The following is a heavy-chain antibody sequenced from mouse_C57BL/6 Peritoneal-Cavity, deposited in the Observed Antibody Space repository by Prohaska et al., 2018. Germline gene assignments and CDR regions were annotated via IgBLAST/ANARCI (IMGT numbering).Heavy chain of an antibody. D-gene: IGHD1-1*01. CDR1: GFSLSTFGMG. Sequence: QVTLKESGPGILQPSQTLSLTCSFSGFSLSTFGMGVGWIRQPSGKGLEWLAHIWWDDDKYYNPALKSRLTIPKDTSKNQVFLKIANVDTADTATYYCARIAFYYYGSSYWYFDVWGTGTTVTVSS. J-gene: IGHJ1*03. CDR3: ARIAFYYYGSSYWYFDV. V-gene: IGHV8-8*01. CDR2: IWWDDDK.